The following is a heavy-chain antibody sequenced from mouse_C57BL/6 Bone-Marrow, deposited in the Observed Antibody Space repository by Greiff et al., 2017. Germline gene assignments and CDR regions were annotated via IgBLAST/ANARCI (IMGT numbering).Heavy chain of an antibody. CDR2: ISSGGSYT. CDR1: GFTFSSYG. Sequence: EVKLMESGGDLVKPGGSLKLSCAASGFTFSSYGMSWVRQTPDKRLEWVATISSGGSYTYYPDSVKGRFTISRDNAKNTLYLQMSSLKSEDTAMYYCARLDYWGQGTTLTVSS. V-gene: IGHV5-6*01. CDR3: ARLDY. J-gene: IGHJ2*01.